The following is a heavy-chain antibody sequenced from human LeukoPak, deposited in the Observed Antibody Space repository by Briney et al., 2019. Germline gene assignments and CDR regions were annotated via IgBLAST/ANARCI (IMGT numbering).Heavy chain of an antibody. Sequence: PGGSLRLSCAASGFTFSSYAMSWVRQAPGKGLEWVSAISGSGGSTYYADSVKGRFTISRDNSKNTLYLQMNSLRAEDTAVYYCAKPGAAGEGYYYYYMDVWGKGTTVTVSS. V-gene: IGHV3-23*01. CDR1: GFTFSSYA. D-gene: IGHD6-13*01. CDR2: ISGSGGST. CDR3: AKPGAAGEGYYYYYMDV. J-gene: IGHJ6*03.